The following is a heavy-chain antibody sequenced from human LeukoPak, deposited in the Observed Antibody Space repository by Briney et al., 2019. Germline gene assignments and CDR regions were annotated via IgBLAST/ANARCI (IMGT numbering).Heavy chain of an antibody. D-gene: IGHD1-26*01. J-gene: IGHJ4*02. V-gene: IGHV4-61*01. CDR1: GGSVSSGSYY. CDR3: ARQKSPLRYSGSYFYY. Sequence: SETLSLTCTVSGGSVSSGSYYWSWIRQPPGKGLEWIGYIYYSGSTNYNPSLKSRVTISVDTSKNQFSLKLSSVTAADTAVYYCARQKSPLRYSGSYFYYWGQGTLVTVSS. CDR2: IYYSGST.